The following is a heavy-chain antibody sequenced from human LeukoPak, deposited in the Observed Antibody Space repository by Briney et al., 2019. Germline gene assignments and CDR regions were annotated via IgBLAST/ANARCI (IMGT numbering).Heavy chain of an antibody. CDR3: AREGDSGYANTYFDY. J-gene: IGHJ4*02. Sequence: GGSLRLSCAASGFTFSSYSMNWVRQAPGKGLEWVSYISSSSSTTYYADSVKGRFTIPRDNAKNSVYLQMNSLRAEDTAVYYCAREGDSGYANTYFDYRDQGTLVTGSS. V-gene: IGHV3-48*01. CDR2: ISSSSSTT. CDR1: GFTFSSYS. D-gene: IGHD5-12*01.